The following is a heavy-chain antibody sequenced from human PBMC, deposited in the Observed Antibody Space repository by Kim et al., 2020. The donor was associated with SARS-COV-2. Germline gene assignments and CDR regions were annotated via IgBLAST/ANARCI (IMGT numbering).Heavy chain of an antibody. CDR3: ARLSTIRYYYYGMDV. Sequence: SETLSFTCTVSGGSISSSSYYWGWIRQPPGKGLEWIGSIYYSGSTYYNPSLKSRVTISVDTSKNQFSLKLSSVTAADTAVYYCARLSTIRYYYYGMDVWGQGTTVTVSS. D-gene: IGHD5-12*01. CDR2: IYYSGST. CDR1: GGSISSSSYY. J-gene: IGHJ6*02. V-gene: IGHV4-39*01.